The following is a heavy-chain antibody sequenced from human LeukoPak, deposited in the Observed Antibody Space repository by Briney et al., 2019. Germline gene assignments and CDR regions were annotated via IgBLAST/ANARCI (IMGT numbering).Heavy chain of an antibody. CDR2: IYSGGST. V-gene: IGHV3-66*01. CDR1: GFTVSSNY. J-gene: IGHJ4*02. Sequence: GGSLRLSCAASGFTVSSNYMSWVRQAPGKGLEWVSVIYSGGSTYYADSVKGRFTISRDNSKNTLYLQMNSLRAEDTAVYYCARAPRYCSGGSCYSHWGQGTLVTVSS. CDR3: ARAPRYCSGGSCYSH. D-gene: IGHD2-15*01.